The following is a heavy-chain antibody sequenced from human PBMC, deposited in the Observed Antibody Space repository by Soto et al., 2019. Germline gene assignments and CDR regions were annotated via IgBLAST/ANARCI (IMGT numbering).Heavy chain of an antibody. D-gene: IGHD4-17*01. CDR1: GFTFSGYS. CDR2: ISSGSKTI. Sequence: AGGSLRLSCAASGFTFSGYSVNWVRQAPGKGLEWISYISSGSKTIYYADSVKGRFIVSRDNAKNSQYLQMSSLRDEDTAVYYCARVTVIATLYGMDVWGQGTTVTVSS. CDR3: ARVTVIATLYGMDV. V-gene: IGHV3-48*02. J-gene: IGHJ6*02.